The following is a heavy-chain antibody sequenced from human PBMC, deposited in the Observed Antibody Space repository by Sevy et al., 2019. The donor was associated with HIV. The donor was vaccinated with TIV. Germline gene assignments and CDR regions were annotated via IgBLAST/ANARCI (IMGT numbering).Heavy chain of an antibody. D-gene: IGHD3-3*01. CDR2: IYPGDSDT. V-gene: IGHV5-51*01. Sequence: GESLKISCKGSGYSFTSYWIGWVRQMPGKGLEWMGIIYPGDSDTRYSPSFQGQVTISADKSISTAYLQWSSPKASDTAMYYCARQASRFLEWTGYFDYWGQGTLVTVSS. J-gene: IGHJ4*02. CDR1: GYSFTSYW. CDR3: ARQASRFLEWTGYFDY.